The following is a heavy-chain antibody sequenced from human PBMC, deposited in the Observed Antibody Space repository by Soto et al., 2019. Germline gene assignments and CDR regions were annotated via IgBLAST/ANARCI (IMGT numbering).Heavy chain of an antibody. V-gene: IGHV1-46*04. CDR1: GYTFINYF. CDR2: INPVSNSR. D-gene: IGHD3-22*01. J-gene: IGHJ2*01. Sequence: ASVKVSCKASGYTFINYFIHWVRQAPGQGLEWMGIINPVSNSRIYAQKLQGRVTMTRDTSTSTVYMELSSLRSEDTAVYYCARDTSGSSLGYFDIWGRGTLVTVSS. CDR3: ARDTSGSSLGYFDI.